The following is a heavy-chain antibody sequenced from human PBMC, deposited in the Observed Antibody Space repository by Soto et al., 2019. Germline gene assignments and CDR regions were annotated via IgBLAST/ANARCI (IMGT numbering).Heavy chain of an antibody. CDR1: GYTFTSYG. V-gene: IGHV1-18*01. CDR3: ASFRTRPSNYYYYGMDV. Sequence: ASVKVSCKASGYTFTSYGISWVRQAPGQGLEWMGWISAYNGNTNYAQKLQGRVTMTTDTSTSTAYMELRSLRSDDTAVYYCASFRTRPSNYYYYGMDVWGQGTTVTVSS. J-gene: IGHJ6*02. CDR2: ISAYNGNT. D-gene: IGHD2-15*01.